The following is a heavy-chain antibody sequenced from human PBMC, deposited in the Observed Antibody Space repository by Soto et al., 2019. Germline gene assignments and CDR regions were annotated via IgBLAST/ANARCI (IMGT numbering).Heavy chain of an antibody. J-gene: IGHJ6*03. CDR2: IYYSGST. V-gene: IGHV4-59*08. D-gene: IGHD2-2*02. Sequence: SETLSLTCTVSGGSIISYYWSWIRQPPGKGLEWIGYIYYSGSTSYNPSLKSRVTISVDTSKNQFSLKLSSVTAADTAVYYCARWEARDGYCSSTSCDKRRPYMDVWGKGTTVTVSS. CDR1: GGSIISYY. CDR3: ARWEARDGYCSSTSCDKRRPYMDV.